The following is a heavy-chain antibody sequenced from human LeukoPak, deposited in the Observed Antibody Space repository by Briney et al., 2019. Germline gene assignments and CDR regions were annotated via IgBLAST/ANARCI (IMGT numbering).Heavy chain of an antibody. V-gene: IGHV3-48*04. CDR2: IGISSGNT. Sequence: PGGSLRLSCTASGFYFSDYSMNWVRQAPGKGLEWISYIGISSGNTKYADSVKGRFTISADNARNSLYLQMNSLRVEDTAVYYCARDHNYAFDNWGQGTLVSVSS. J-gene: IGHJ4*02. CDR3: ARDHNYAFDN. D-gene: IGHD1-1*01. CDR1: GFYFSDYS.